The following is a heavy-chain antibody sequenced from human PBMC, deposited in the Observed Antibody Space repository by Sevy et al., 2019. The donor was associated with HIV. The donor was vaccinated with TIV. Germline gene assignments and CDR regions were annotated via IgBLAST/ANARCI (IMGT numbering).Heavy chain of an antibody. J-gene: IGHJ4*02. CDR3: VREGCTKPHDY. Sequence: GGSLRLSCAASGFTFSRYTMTWVRQAPGKGLEWVSTFCFGDGTMNYADSAKGRFTISRDNSKNTLYLQMNSLGAEDTAIYYCVREGCTKPHDYWGQGTLVTVSS. CDR1: GFTFSRYT. D-gene: IGHD2-8*01. CDR2: FCFGDGTM. V-gene: IGHV3-23*01.